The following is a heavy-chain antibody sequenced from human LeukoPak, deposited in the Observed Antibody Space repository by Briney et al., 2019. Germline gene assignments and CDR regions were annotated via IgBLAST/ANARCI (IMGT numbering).Heavy chain of an antibody. CDR1: GGSISSYY. CDR3: AGTPYYYDSRYAFDI. J-gene: IGHJ3*02. V-gene: IGHV4-59*01. D-gene: IGHD3-22*01. Sequence: SETLSLTCTVSGGSISSYYWSWIRQPPGKGLEWIGYIYYSGSTNYNPSLKSRVTISVDTSKNQFSLRLGSVTAADTAVYYCAGTPYYYDSRYAFDIWGQGTMVTVSS. CDR2: IYYSGST.